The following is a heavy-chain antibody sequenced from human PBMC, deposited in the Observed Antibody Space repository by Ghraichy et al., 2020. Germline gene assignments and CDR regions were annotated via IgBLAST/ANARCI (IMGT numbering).Heavy chain of an antibody. D-gene: IGHD2/OR15-2a*01. V-gene: IGHV3-7*01. CDR3: ARDHKSMGGLI. CDR1: GFTFSSYW. CDR2: IKRDGSEK. Sequence: GESPNISCAASGFTFSSYWMSWVRQAPGKGLEWVANIKRDGSEKYYVDSVKGRFTVSRDNAKNSLYLQMNSLRAEDTAVYYCARDHKSMGGLIWGQGTMVTVSS. J-gene: IGHJ3*02.